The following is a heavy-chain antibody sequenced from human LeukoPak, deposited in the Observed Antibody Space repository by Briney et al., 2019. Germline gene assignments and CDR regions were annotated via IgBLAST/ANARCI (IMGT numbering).Heavy chain of an antibody. D-gene: IGHD4-17*01. V-gene: IGHV1-69*01. CDR3: ARDLGDYSRYGVDYYYGMDV. CDR2: IIPIFGTA. J-gene: IGHJ6*02. CDR1: GGTFSSYA. Sequence: SVKVSCKASGGTFSSYAISWVRQAPGRGLEWMGGIIPIFGTANYAQKFQGRVTITADESTSTAYMELSSLRSEDTAVYYCARDLGDYSRYGVDYYYGMDVWGQGTTVTVSS.